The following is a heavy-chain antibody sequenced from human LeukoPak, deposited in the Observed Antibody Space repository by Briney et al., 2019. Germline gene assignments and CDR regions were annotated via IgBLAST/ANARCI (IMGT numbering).Heavy chain of an antibody. CDR3: TTITSAAADY. Sequence: GGSLRLSCAASGFTFSSYAMSWVRQPPGKGLEWVGRIRSKTGGGTTDYAAPVKGRFTISRDDSKNTLFLQMNSLKTEDTAVYYCTTITSAAADYWGQGTQVTVSS. D-gene: IGHD6-13*01. J-gene: IGHJ4*02. CDR1: GFTFSSYA. V-gene: IGHV3-15*01. CDR2: IRSKTGGGTT.